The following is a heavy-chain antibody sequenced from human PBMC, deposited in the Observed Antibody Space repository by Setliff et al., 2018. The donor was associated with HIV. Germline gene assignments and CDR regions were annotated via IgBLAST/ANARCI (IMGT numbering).Heavy chain of an antibody. CDR1: GFTVSSNY. CDR3: AKSKTKYSSSWYTDIRPDYFQH. J-gene: IGHJ1*01. D-gene: IGHD6-13*01. CDR2: MYSGGST. Sequence: GGSLRLSCAASGFTVSSNYMSWVRQAPGKGLEWVSTMYSGGSTYYADSVKGRFTISRDNSKNTLYLQMNSLRAEDTAVYFCAKSKTKYSSSWYTDIRPDYFQHWGQGTLVTVSS. V-gene: IGHV3-53*01.